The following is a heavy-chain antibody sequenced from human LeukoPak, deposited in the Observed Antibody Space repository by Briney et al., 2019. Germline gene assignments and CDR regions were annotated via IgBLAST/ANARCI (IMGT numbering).Heavy chain of an antibody. CDR2: IFYSGSS. D-gene: IGHD2-15*01. J-gene: IGHJ4*02. Sequence: LRLSCAASGFTFSSYAMSWIRQHPGKGLEWIGYIFYSGSSYYNPSLKSRVTISVDTSMNQFSLKLSSVTAADTAVYYCARGRYCSGSSCYAYFDYWGQGTLVTVDS. CDR3: ARGRYCSGSSCYAYFDY. V-gene: IGHV4-31*02. CDR1: GFTFSSYA.